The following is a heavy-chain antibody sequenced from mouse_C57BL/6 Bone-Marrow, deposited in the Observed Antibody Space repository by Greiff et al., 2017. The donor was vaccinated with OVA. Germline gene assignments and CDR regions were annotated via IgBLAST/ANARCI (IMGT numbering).Heavy chain of an antibody. J-gene: IGHJ2*01. V-gene: IGHV7-3*01. D-gene: IGHD1-1*01. CDR1: GFTFTDYY. Sequence: DVMLVESGGGLVQPGGSLSLSCAASGFTFTDYYMSWVRQPPGKALEWLGFIRNKANGYTTEYSASVKGRFTISRDNSQSILYLQMNALRAEDSATYYCARWGYYGSPYYFDYWGQGTTLTVSS. CDR3: ARWGYYGSPYYFDY. CDR2: IRNKANGYTT.